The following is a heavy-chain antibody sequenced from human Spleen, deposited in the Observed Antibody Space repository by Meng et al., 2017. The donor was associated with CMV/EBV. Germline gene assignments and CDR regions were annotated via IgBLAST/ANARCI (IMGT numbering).Heavy chain of an antibody. CDR1: GYTFTGYY. J-gene: IGHJ6*02. CDR3: AREYYYGSGRGLDV. D-gene: IGHD3-10*01. Sequence: ASVQVSCKASGYTFTGYYLHWVRQAPGQGLEWMGWINPNSGGTKYAQKFQGRVTMTRDTSISRAYMELSRLRPDDTAVYHCAREYYYGSGRGLDVWGQGTTVTVSS. V-gene: IGHV1-2*02. CDR2: INPNSGGT.